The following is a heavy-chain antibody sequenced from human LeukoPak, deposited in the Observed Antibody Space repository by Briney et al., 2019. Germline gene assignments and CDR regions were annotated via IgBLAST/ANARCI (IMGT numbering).Heavy chain of an antibody. CDR3: ARDVYDILTGPLDY. J-gene: IGHJ4*02. CDR1: GGSFSGYY. Sequence: ETLSLTCAVYGGSFSGYYWSWIRQPPGKGREWIGEINHSGSTNYNPSLKSRVTISVDTSKNQFSLKLSSVTAADTAVYYCARDVYDILTGPLDYWGQGTLVTVSS. CDR2: INHSGST. V-gene: IGHV4-34*01. D-gene: IGHD3-9*01.